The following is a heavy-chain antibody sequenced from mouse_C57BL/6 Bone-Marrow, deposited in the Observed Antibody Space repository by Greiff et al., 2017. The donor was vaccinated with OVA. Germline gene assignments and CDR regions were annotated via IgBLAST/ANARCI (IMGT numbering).Heavy chain of an antibody. V-gene: IGHV5-15*01. J-gene: IGHJ2*01. D-gene: IGHD2-4*01. Sequence: EVKLMESGGGLVQPGGSLKLSCAASGFTFSDYGMAWVRQAPRKGPEWVAFISNLAYSIYYADTVTGRFTISRENAKNTLYLEMSSLRSEDTAMYYCARYDYYFDYWGQGTTLTVSS. CDR3: ARYDYYFDY. CDR1: GFTFSDYG. CDR2: ISNLAYSI.